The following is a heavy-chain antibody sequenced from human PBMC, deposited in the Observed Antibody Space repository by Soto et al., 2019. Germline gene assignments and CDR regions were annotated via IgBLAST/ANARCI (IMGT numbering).Heavy chain of an antibody. Sequence: QVHLVQSGAEVKMPGASVKVSCKASGFTFTSYAFTWVRQAPGQGLEWMGWISAYNGTTNYARNFRGRGTMTTDSRTSKVYMGWGRLTSDGRAVYFWARDLSGWPPDGGDSWGQGTLVSVSS. V-gene: IGHV1-18*01. D-gene: IGHD3-16*01. CDR2: ISAYNGTT. CDR1: GFTFTSYA. J-gene: IGHJ4*02. CDR3: ARDLSGWPPDGGDS.